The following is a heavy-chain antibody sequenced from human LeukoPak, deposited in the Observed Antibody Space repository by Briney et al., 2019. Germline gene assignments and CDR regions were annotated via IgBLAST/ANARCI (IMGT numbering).Heavy chain of an antibody. CDR2: IYYSGST. CDR1: GGSISSYY. D-gene: IGHD2-15*01. CDR3: GRAGSGGGYFDY. Sequence: SETLSLTCTVSGGSISSYYWSWIRQPPGKGLEWIGYIYYSGSTNYNPSLKSRVTISVDTSKNQFSLKLSSVTAADTAVYYCGRAGSGGGYFDYWGQGTLVTVSS. V-gene: IGHV4-59*01. J-gene: IGHJ4*02.